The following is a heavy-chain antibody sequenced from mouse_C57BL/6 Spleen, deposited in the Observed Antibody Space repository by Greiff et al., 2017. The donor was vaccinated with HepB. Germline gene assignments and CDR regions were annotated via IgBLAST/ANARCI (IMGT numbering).Heavy chain of an antibody. CDR2: IYPSDSET. Sequence: VQLQQPGAELVRPGSSVKLSCKASGYTITSYWMDWVKQRPGQGLEWIGNIYPSDSETHYNQKFKDKATLTVDKSSSTAYMQLSSLTSEDSAVYYCARGGDFDYWGQGTTLTVSS. J-gene: IGHJ2*01. V-gene: IGHV1-61*01. CDR3: ARGGDFDY. CDR1: GYTITSYW.